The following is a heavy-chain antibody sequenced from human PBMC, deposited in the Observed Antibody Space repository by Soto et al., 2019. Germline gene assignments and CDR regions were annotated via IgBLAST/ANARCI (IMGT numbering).Heavy chain of an antibody. D-gene: IGHD1-26*01. Sequence: QVQLVESGGGAVQPGGSLRLSCVASGFSFSYYAMHWVRQAPGRGLEPVAVMSGDGNKNYYADSVKGRFTISRDNSKNTLYQQVNSLRIEDTAVYYCAKDQGVGGTLGLFDYWGLGTLVTVSS. CDR1: GFSFSYYA. V-gene: IGHV3-30*18. J-gene: IGHJ4*02. CDR2: MSGDGNKN. CDR3: AKDQGVGGTLGLFDY.